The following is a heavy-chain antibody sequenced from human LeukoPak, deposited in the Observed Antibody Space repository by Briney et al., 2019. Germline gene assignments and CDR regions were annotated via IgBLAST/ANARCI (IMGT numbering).Heavy chain of an antibody. J-gene: IGHJ5*02. CDR2: IYYSGST. CDR3: ARGIRNDYVWGSYRYSKLFDP. D-gene: IGHD3-16*02. Sequence: SETLSLTCTVSGGSISSGGYYWSWIRQHPGKGLEWIGYIYYSGSTNYNPSLKSRVTISVDTSKNQFSLKLSSVTAADTAVYYCARGIRNDYVWGSYRYSKLFDPWGQGTLVTVSS. V-gene: IGHV4-31*03. CDR1: GGSISSGGYY.